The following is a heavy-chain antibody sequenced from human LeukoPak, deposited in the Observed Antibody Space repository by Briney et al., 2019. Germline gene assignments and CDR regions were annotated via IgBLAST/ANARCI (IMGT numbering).Heavy chain of an antibody. V-gene: IGHV3-9*01. CDR1: GFTFEDYA. D-gene: IGHD5-24*01. Sequence: PGGSLRLSCAASGFTFEDYAMHWVRQAPGKGLEWVSGISWNSGSIGYADSVKGRFTISRDNAKNSLYLQMNSLRAEDTAIYYCTRVGYIDEGIDYWGQGTLVTVSS. CDR2: ISWNSGSI. J-gene: IGHJ4*02. CDR3: TRVGYIDEGIDY.